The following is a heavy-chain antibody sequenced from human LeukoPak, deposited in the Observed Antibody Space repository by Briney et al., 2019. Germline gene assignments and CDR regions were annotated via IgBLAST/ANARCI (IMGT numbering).Heavy chain of an antibody. CDR1: GFTFSDYY. CDR3: AKDLSTVTSQGDY. V-gene: IGHV3-7*01. Sequence: GGSLRLSCAASGFTFSDYYMSWIRQAPGKGLEWVANIKQDGREKYYVDSVKGRFTISRDDAKNSLYLQMNSLRAEDTAVYYCAKDLSTVTSQGDYWGQGTLVTVSS. J-gene: IGHJ4*02. CDR2: IKQDGREK. D-gene: IGHD4-17*01.